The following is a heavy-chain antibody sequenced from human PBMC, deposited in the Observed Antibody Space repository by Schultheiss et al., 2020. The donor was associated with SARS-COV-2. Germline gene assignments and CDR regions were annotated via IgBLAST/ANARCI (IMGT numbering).Heavy chain of an antibody. V-gene: IGHV4-59*08. D-gene: IGHD3-22*01. CDR2: IYYSGST. CDR1: GGSISSYY. CDR3: ARRGYYDSSGYFGY. Sequence: SETLSLTCTVSGGSISSYYWSWIRQPPGKGLEWIGYIYYSGSTNYNPSLKSRVTISVDKSKNQFSLKLSSVTAADTAVYYCARRGYYDSSGYFGYWGQGTLVTVSS. J-gene: IGHJ4*02.